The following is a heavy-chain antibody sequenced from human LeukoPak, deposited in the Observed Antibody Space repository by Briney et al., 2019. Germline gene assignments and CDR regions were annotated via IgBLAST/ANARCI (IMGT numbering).Heavy chain of an antibody. CDR1: GYTFTGYY. Sequence: ASVTVSCKASGYTFTGYYMHWVRQAPGQGLEWMGWINTNSGGTNYAQKFQGRVPMTRDTSISTAYMELSRLRSDDTAVYYCARDPNWGSGLYYMDVWGKGTTVTVPS. D-gene: IGHD7-27*01. V-gene: IGHV1-2*02. CDR2: INTNSGGT. CDR3: ARDPNWGSGLYYMDV. J-gene: IGHJ6*03.